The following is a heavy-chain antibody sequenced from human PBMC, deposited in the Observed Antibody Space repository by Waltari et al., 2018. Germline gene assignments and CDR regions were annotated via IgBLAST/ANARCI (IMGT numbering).Heavy chain of an antibody. CDR3: ARPTGDSTASSNWFDP. V-gene: IGHV1-69*04. Sequence: QVQLVQSGAEVKKPGSSVRVSCKASGGTLSSSPISWVLQAPGQGLEWMGRLIPFLDRANYAQRFQGRLTITADKSTNTAYMELASLTSEDTAVYYCARPTGDSTASSNWFDPWGQGTLVTVSS. D-gene: IGHD6-6*01. CDR2: LIPFLDRA. CDR1: GGTLSSSP. J-gene: IGHJ5*02.